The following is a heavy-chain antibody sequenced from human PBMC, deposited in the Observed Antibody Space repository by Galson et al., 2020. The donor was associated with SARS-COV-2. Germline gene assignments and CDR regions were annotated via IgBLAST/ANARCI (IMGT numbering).Heavy chain of an antibody. CDR2: IYPGDSDT. CDR1: GYSFTSYW. Sequence: KIGESLKISCKGSGYSFTSYWIGRVRQMPGKGLEWMGIIYPGDSDTRYSPSFQGQVTISADKSISTAYLQWSSLKASDTAMYYCARHESSWLPPWFDPWGQGTLVTVSS. CDR3: ARHESSWLPPWFDP. V-gene: IGHV5-51*01. D-gene: IGHD3-9*01. J-gene: IGHJ5*02.